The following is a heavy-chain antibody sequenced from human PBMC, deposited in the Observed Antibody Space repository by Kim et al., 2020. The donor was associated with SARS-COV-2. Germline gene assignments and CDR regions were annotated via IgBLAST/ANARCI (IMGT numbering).Heavy chain of an antibody. CDR3: AREIEIPTAYYYYGLDV. V-gene: IGHV1-46*01. CDR2: IEPTVGRA. Sequence: ASVKVSCKASGYTFTRYYMHWVRQAPGQGLEWLGMIEPTVGRASYAQNFQGRVSITRDSSTSTVYMELSSLRSEDTAVYYCAREIEIPTAYYYYGLDVWGQGTTVTVSS. D-gene: IGHD4-17*01. J-gene: IGHJ6*02. CDR1: GYTFTRYY.